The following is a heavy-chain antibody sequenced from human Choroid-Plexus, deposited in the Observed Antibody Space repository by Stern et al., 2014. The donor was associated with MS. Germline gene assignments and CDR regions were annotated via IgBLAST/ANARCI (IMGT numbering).Heavy chain of an antibody. V-gene: IGHV1-2*02. CDR3: ARDQRGITIFGVVTDYYYLGMDV. J-gene: IGHJ6*02. D-gene: IGHD3-3*01. CDR1: GYIFTGYY. Sequence: VQLLESGAEVKKPGTSVKLSCKTSGYIFTGYYIHWVRHAPGQGLEWMAWINPNTGGTKYAQKFQGRVTMSRDTSISTAYVELSSLTSDDTAVYYCARDQRGITIFGVVTDYYYLGMDVWGQGTTVTVSS. CDR2: INPNTGGT.